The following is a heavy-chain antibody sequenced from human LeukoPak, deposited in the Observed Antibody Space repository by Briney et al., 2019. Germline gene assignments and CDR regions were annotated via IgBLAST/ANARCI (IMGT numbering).Heavy chain of an antibody. V-gene: IGHV3-30*18. J-gene: IGHJ5*02. CDR2: ISYDGSNK. D-gene: IGHD3-10*01. CDR3: AKELSSVMVRGVFDP. Sequence: PGGSLRLSCAASGFTFSSYGMHWVRQAPGKGLERVAVISYDGSNKYYADSVKGRFTISRDNSKNTLYLQMNSLRAEDTAVYYCAKELSSVMVRGVFDPWGQGTLVTVSS. CDR1: GFTFSSYG.